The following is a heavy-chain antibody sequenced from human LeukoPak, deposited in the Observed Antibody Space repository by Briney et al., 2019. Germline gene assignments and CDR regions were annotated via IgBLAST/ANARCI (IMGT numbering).Heavy chain of an antibody. D-gene: IGHD3-16*01. V-gene: IGHV3-74*01. CDR3: AREEGEGFDY. CDR1: GFTFSSYW. J-gene: IGHJ4*02. Sequence: GGSLRLSCVASGFTFSSYWMHWVRQDPRKGLVWVSRINGDGRNINYADSVRGRFTISRDNAKNTLYLQMNTLRVEGTAVYYCAREEGEGFDYWGQGTLVTVSS. CDR2: INGDGRNI.